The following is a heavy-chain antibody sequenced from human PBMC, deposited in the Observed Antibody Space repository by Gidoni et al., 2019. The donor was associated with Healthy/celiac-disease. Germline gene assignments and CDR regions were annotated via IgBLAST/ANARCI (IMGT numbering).Heavy chain of an antibody. CDR2: ISYDGSNK. CDR1: GFTFSRYV. J-gene: IGHJ6*02. V-gene: IGHV3-30*18. Sequence: QVQLVESGGGVVQPGRSLRLSCAASGFTFSRYVMHWVRQAPGKGLEWVAVISYDGSNKYYADSVKGRFTISRDNSKNTLYLQMNSLRAEDTAVYYCAKAAVVPAAIGFWYYYYYGMDVWGQGTTVTVSS. CDR3: AKAAVVPAAIGFWYYYYYGMDV. D-gene: IGHD2-2*02.